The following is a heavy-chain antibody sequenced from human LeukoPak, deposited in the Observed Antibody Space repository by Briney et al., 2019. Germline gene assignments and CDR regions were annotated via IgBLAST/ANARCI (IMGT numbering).Heavy chain of an antibody. Sequence: PSETLSLTCTVAGDSLTSSSYCWGWLRQPPGKGLEWIGCIYHSGSSYYNSSLNSRVTISVDTSKNEFSLRLKSVTATDTALYYCVRHRSGQAWLDPWGQGTLVTVSS. CDR1: GDSLTSSSYC. V-gene: IGHV4-39*01. J-gene: IGHJ5*02. CDR3: VRHRSGQAWLDP. CDR2: IYHSGSS. D-gene: IGHD1-26*01.